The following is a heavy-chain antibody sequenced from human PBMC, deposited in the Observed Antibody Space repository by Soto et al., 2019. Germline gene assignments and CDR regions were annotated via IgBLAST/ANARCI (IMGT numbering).Heavy chain of an antibody. CDR1: GFSFNVYY. D-gene: IGHD3-9*01. V-gene: IGHV3-11*01. CDR3: ARDRAGTRTFPHNTLNL. J-gene: IGHJ3*01. CDR2: ISILGDST. Sequence: QEQLAESGGGLVKPGGSLRLSCAASGFSFNVYYMTWIRQAPGSGLEWVASISILGDSTYYADSVKGRFTISRDNVKNSLDLQMDTLRAEDTAVYYCARDRAGTRTFPHNTLNLWGQGTTVTVAS.